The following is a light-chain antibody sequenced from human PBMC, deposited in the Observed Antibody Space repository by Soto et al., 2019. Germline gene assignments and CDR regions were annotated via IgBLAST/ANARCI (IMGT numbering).Light chain of an antibody. CDR3: SSYTSSSTLDVV. J-gene: IGLJ2*01. CDR1: SSDVGGYNY. V-gene: IGLV2-14*01. CDR2: DVS. Sequence: QSALTQPASVSGSPGQSITISCTGTSSDVGGYNYVPWYQQHPGKAPKLMIYDVSNWPSGVSNRFSGSKSGNTASLTISGLQAEDEADYYCSSYTSSSTLDVVFGGGTKLTVL.